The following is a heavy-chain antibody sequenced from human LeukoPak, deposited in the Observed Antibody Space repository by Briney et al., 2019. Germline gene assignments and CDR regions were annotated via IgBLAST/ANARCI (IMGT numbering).Heavy chain of an antibody. J-gene: IGHJ4*02. V-gene: IGHV3-48*03. Sequence: PGGSLRLSCAASGFTFSSYEMNWVRQAPGKGLEWVSYISSSGSTIYYADSVKGRFTISRDNAKNSLYLQMNSLRAEDTAVYYCARGGNYGDPFDYWGQGTLVTVSS. CDR1: GFTFSSYE. D-gene: IGHD4-17*01. CDR2: ISSSGSTI. CDR3: ARGGNYGDPFDY.